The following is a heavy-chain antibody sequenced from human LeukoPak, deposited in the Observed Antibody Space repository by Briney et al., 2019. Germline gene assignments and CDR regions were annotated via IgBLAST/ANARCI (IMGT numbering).Heavy chain of an antibody. Sequence: GGSLRLSCAASGFTFSSYWMSWVRQAPGKGLEWVANIKEDGSEKYYVDSVKGRFTISRDNAKNTLYLQMNSLRAEDTAVYYCARAQTYYDFWSGYLRIGAYFDYWGQGTLVTVSS. V-gene: IGHV3-7*01. D-gene: IGHD3-3*01. CDR3: ARAQTYYDFWSGYLRIGAYFDY. CDR2: IKEDGSEK. CDR1: GFTFSSYW. J-gene: IGHJ4*02.